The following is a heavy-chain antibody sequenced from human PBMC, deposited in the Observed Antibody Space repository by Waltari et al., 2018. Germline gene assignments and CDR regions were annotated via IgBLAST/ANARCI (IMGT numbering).Heavy chain of an antibody. Sequence: DVQVVESGGGLVEPGGSLRLSCGASGIRVSSASMTWVRQAPLKGLEWVGRIKSRGDGGTIDYAASVNGRFMISRDDSKNTLFLQMNSLKSEDTGVYYCTTPGIVGVVSRYWGQGALVTVSS. D-gene: IGHD1-26*01. J-gene: IGHJ4*02. V-gene: IGHV3-15*01. CDR3: TTPGIVGVVSRY. CDR1: GIRVSSAS. CDR2: IKSRGDGGTI.